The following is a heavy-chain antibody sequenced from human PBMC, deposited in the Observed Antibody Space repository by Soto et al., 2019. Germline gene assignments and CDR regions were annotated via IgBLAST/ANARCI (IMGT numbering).Heavy chain of an antibody. CDR1: GGSISSGGYS. D-gene: IGHD3-16*01. Sequence: TSETLSLTCAVSGGSISSGGYSWSWIRQPPGKGLEWIGYIYHSGSTYYNPSLKSRVTISVDTSKNQFSLKLSSVTAADTAVYYCASTQGGIGYYYYGMDVWGQGTTVTVS. V-gene: IGHV4-30-2*01. CDR2: IYHSGST. CDR3: ASTQGGIGYYYYGMDV. J-gene: IGHJ6*02.